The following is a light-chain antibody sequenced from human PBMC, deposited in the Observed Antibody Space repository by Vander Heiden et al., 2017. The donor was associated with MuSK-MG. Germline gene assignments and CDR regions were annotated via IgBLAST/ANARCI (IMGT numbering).Light chain of an antibody. CDR1: QSISNY. CDR3: QQSDSTPQA. J-gene: IGKJ1*01. Sequence: DIQMTQSPSSLSASVGDRVTITCRASQSISNYLNWYQQKPGKTPKVLIYAASSLQSGVPSRFSGSGSGTDFTLTISSLQPEDFATYYCQQSDSTPQAFGQGTKVEIK. V-gene: IGKV1-39*01. CDR2: AAS.